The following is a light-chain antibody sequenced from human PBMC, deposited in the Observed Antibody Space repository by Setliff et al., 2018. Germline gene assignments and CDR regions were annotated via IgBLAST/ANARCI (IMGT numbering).Light chain of an antibody. J-gene: IGLJ1*01. CDR2: EVS. CDR3: SSYSGSSTLV. Sequence: GSPGQSITISCTGTSSDVGGYNYVSWYQQHPGKAPKLMIYEVSDRPSGVSNRFSGSRSGNTASLTISGLQAEDEADYYCSSYSGSSTLVFGTGTKGTVL. CDR1: SSDVGGYNY. V-gene: IGLV2-14*01.